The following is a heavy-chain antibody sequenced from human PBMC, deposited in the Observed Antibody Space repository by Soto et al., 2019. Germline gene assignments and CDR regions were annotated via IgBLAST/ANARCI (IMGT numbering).Heavy chain of an antibody. J-gene: IGHJ5*02. CDR2: IADSGDRT. CDR3: AKGLRHPQCGGDCPAFGS. V-gene: IGHV3-23*01. Sequence: EVQLLESGGGWVQPGGSLRLACEASGFSVSTHAMNWVRQAPGKGLEWVSGIADSGDRTHYADSVKGRFTISRDNSKNTLYLQMNSLRAEDTAVFYCAKGLRHPQCGGDCPAFGSWGQGTLVTVS. D-gene: IGHD2-21*02. CDR1: GFSVSTHA.